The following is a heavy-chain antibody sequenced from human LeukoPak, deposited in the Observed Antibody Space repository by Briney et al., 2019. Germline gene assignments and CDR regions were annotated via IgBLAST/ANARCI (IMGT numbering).Heavy chain of an antibody. D-gene: IGHD3-22*01. Sequence: GGSLRLSCAASGFTVRDYVMTWVRQAPGRGLEWVSSISASGAMTYYADSVKGRFTVSRDNSKNTLYLQMNSLRAEDTAVYYCASDRYYYDSSGYYSRYCYLDLWGRGTLVTVSS. J-gene: IGHJ2*01. V-gene: IGHV3-23*01. CDR3: ASDRYYYDSSGYYSRYCYLDL. CDR1: GFTVRDYV. CDR2: ISASGAMT.